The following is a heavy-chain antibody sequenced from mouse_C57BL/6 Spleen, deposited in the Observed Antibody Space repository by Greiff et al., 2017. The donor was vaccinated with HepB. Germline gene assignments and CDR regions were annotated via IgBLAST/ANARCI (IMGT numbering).Heavy chain of an antibody. Sequence: EVHLVESGEGLVKPGGSLKLSCAASGFTFSSYAMSWVRQTPEKRLEWVAYISSGGDYIYYADTVKGRFTISRVNARNTLYLQMSSLKSEDTAMYYCTREGYGSSRYYFDYWGQGTTLTVSS. CDR1: GFTFSSYA. J-gene: IGHJ2*01. CDR3: TREGYGSSRYYFDY. V-gene: IGHV5-9-1*02. CDR2: ISSGGDYI. D-gene: IGHD1-1*01.